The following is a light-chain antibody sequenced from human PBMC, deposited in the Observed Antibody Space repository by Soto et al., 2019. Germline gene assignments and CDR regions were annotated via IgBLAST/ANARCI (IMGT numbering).Light chain of an antibody. CDR3: SSYTSSSTLV. CDR1: SSDVGGYNY. CDR2: EVS. V-gene: IGLV2-14*01. J-gene: IGLJ3*02. Sequence: QSVLTQPASVSGSPGQSITISCTGTSSDVGGYNYVSWYQQHPGKAPKLMIYEVSNQPSGVSHRFSGSKSGNTASLTISGIQAEDEADYSCSSYTSSSTLVFGGGTKLSVL.